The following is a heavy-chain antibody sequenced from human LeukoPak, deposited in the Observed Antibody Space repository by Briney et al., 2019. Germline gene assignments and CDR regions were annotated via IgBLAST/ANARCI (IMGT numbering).Heavy chain of an antibody. CDR3: ARGGLYSSSSPPDY. CDR2: IIPIFGTA. CDR1: RGTFSSYA. Sequence: GASVKVSCKASRGTFSSYAISWVRQAPGQGLEWMGGIIPIFGTANYAQKFQGRVTITTDESTSTAYRELSSLRSEDTAVYYCARGGLYSSSSPPDYWGQGTLVTVSS. V-gene: IGHV1-69*05. J-gene: IGHJ4*02. D-gene: IGHD6-6*01.